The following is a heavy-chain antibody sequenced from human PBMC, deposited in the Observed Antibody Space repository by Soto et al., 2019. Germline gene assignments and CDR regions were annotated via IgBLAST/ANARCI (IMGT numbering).Heavy chain of an antibody. V-gene: IGHV1-46*01. CDR3: ARDYYDSSGYSNWFDP. J-gene: IGHJ5*02. Sequence: ASVKVSCKASGYTFTSYYMHWVRQAPGQGLERMGIINPSGGSTSYAQKFQGRVTMTTDTSTSTAYMELRSLRSDDTAVYYCARDYYDSSGYSNWFDPWGQGTLVTVSS. D-gene: IGHD3-22*01. CDR1: GYTFTSYY. CDR2: INPSGGST.